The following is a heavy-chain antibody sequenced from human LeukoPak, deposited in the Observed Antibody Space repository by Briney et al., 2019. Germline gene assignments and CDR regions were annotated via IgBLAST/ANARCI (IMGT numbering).Heavy chain of an antibody. CDR3: ARDARSGSYLNWFDP. D-gene: IGHD1-26*01. J-gene: IGHJ5*02. Sequence: SETLSLTCTVSGGSISSYYWSWIRQPAGKGLEWIGRIYTSGSTNYNPSLKSRVTMSVDTSKNQFSLKLSSVTAADTAVYYCARDARSGSYLNWFDPWGQGTLVTVSS. V-gene: IGHV4-4*07. CDR1: GGSISSYY. CDR2: IYTSGST.